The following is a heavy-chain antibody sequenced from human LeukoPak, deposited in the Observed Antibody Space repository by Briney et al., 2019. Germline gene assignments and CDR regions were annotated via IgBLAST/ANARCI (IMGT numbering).Heavy chain of an antibody. Sequence: ASVKVSCKTSGYTFTSYGVSWVRQAPGRGLEWIGWIYTYNVHTNYAQNLQGRVTMTTDTSTSTAYMELRSLTSEDTAVYYCARLIGSGSYYGYYYYYYMDVWGKGTTVTVSS. V-gene: IGHV1-18*01. CDR3: ARLIGSGSYYGYYYYYYMDV. J-gene: IGHJ6*03. CDR1: GYTFTSYG. CDR2: IYTYNVHT. D-gene: IGHD3-10*01.